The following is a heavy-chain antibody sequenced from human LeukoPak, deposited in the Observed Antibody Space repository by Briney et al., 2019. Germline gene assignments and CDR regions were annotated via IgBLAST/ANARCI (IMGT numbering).Heavy chain of an antibody. CDR2: ISGSGGST. V-gene: IGHV3-23*01. CDR1: GFTFSSYA. CDR3: ARGGAYYDFWSGYSRSYNWFDP. Sequence: GGSLRLSCAASGFTFSSYAMSWVRQAPGKGLEWVSAISGSGGSTYYADSVKGRFTISRDNSKNTLYLQMNSLRAEDTAVYYCARGGAYYDFWSGYSRSYNWFDPWGQGTLVTVSS. J-gene: IGHJ5*02. D-gene: IGHD3-3*01.